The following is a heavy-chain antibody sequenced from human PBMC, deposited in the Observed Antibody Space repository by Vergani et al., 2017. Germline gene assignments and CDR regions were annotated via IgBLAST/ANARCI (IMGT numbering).Heavy chain of an antibody. CDR3: ARGFSTYSSGWDRRNWFHP. V-gene: IGHV4-34*01. CDR2: INHSGST. J-gene: IGHJ5*02. CDR1: GGSFSGYY. Sequence: QVQLQQWGAGLLKPSETLSLTCAVYGGSFSGYYWSWIRQPPGKGLEWIGEINHSGSTNYNPSLKSRVTISVDTSKNQFSLKLSSVTAADTAVYYCARGFSTYSSGWDRRNWFHPWGQGTLVTGSS. D-gene: IGHD6-19*01.